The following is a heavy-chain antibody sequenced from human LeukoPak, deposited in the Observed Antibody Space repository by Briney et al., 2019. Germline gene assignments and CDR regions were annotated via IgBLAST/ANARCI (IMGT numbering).Heavy chain of an antibody. CDR1: GFTFSSYW. D-gene: IGHD3-22*01. CDR3: SRSAYYDGSGNYYDY. CDR2: ISDGGSTT. J-gene: IGHJ4*02. Sequence: GGSLRLSCAASGFTFSSYWMSWVRQAPGKGLVWVSHISDGGSTTTYADSVKGRFTISRDNAKNTLYLQMNGLRAEDTAVYYCSRSAYYDGSGNYYDYWGQGTLVTVSS. V-gene: IGHV3-74*01.